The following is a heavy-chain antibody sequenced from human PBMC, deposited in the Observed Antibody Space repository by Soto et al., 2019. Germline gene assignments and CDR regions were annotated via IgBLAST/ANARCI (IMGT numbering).Heavy chain of an antibody. V-gene: IGHV4-59*01. CDR2: IYYSGST. CDR3: ARAIKFGNDAFDI. CDR1: GGSISSYY. Sequence: QVQLQESGPGLVKPSETLSLTCTVSGGSISSYYWHWIRQPPGKGLEWIGYIYYSGSTNYNPSLNSRVTISVDTSKNQFSLKLSSVTAADTAVYYCARAIKFGNDAFDIWGQGTMFTVSS. D-gene: IGHD3-16*01. J-gene: IGHJ3*02.